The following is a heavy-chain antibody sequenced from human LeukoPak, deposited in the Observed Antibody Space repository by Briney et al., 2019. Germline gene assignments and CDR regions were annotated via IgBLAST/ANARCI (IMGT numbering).Heavy chain of an antibody. J-gene: IGHJ4*02. Sequence: SETLSLTCTVSGGSISSSSYYWGWIRQPPGKGLEWIGYIYYSGSTNYNPSLKSRVTISVDTSKNQFSLKLSSVTAADTAVYYCARGGYYDSSGYIYWGQGTLVTVSS. CDR1: GGSISSSSYY. V-gene: IGHV4-61*05. D-gene: IGHD3-22*01. CDR2: IYYSGST. CDR3: ARGGYYDSSGYIY.